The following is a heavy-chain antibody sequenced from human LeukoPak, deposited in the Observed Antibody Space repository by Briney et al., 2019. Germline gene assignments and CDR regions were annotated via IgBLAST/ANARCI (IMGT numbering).Heavy chain of an antibody. J-gene: IGHJ6*02. CDR1: GFTFSDSW. Sequence: GGSLRLSCAASGFTFSDSWMSWVRQAPGKGLEWVANMNQDGSAKGYVDSVKGRFTISRDNAGNSLYLQMSSLRPEDTAVYYCATYTHWVAGDVWGQGTTVTVSS. V-gene: IGHV3-7*01. CDR2: MNQDGSAK. CDR3: ATYTHWVAGDV. D-gene: IGHD3-16*01.